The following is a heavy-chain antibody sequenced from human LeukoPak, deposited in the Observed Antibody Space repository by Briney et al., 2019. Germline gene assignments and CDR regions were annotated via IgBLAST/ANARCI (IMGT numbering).Heavy chain of an antibody. Sequence: PGGSLRLSCAASGFTFSSYAMSWVRQAPGKGLEWVSAISGSGGSTYYADSVKGRFTISRDNSKNTLYLQMNSLRAEDTAVYYCAKVDWYYYGSGSYPFDYWGQGTLVTVPS. J-gene: IGHJ4*02. CDR1: GFTFSSYA. CDR3: AKVDWYYYGSGSYPFDY. CDR2: ISGSGGST. V-gene: IGHV3-23*01. D-gene: IGHD3-10*01.